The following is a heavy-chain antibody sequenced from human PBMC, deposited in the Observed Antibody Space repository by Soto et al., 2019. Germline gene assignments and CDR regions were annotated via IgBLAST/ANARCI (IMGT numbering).Heavy chain of an antibody. V-gene: IGHV4-34*01. J-gene: IGHJ4*02. D-gene: IGHD3-16*02. CDR1: GGSFSGYY. Sequence: SETLSLTCAVYGGSFSGYYWSWIRQPPGKGLEWIGEINHSGSTNYNPSLKSRVTISVDTSKNQSSLKLSSVTAADTAVYYCARRVGDYIWGSYRRPDFDYWGQGTLVTVSS. CDR3: ARRVGDYIWGSYRRPDFDY. CDR2: INHSGST.